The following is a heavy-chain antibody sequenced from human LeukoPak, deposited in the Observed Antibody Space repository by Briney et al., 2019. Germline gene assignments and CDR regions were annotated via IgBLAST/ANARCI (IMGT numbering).Heavy chain of an antibody. D-gene: IGHD2-2*01. J-gene: IGHJ4*02. CDR3: AKGYCSSTSCYADY. CDR2: ISWNSGSI. V-gene: IGHV3-9*03. CDR1: GFTFDDYA. Sequence: GRSLRLSCAASGFTFDDYAMLWVRQAPGKGLEWVSGISWNSGSIGYADSVKGRFTISRDNAKNSLYLQMNSLRAEDMALYYCAKGYCSSTSCYADYWGQGTLVTVSS.